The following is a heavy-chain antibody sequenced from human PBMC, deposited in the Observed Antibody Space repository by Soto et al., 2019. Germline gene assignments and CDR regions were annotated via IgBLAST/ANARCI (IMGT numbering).Heavy chain of an antibody. CDR1: GFNFFDHD. Sequence: EVKLLESGGALVQPGGSLRLSCAASGFNFFDHDMSWVRQAPGKGLEWVSSITVGGAQKDYGKSVKGRFTISRDNSNEPLFLQMDSQRVDDTGIYCCAGGPGGGWQRFFDYWAQGTAVTVSS. V-gene: IGHV3-23*01. D-gene: IGHD5-12*01. CDR3: AGGPGGGWQRFFDY. CDR2: ITVGGAQK. J-gene: IGHJ4*02.